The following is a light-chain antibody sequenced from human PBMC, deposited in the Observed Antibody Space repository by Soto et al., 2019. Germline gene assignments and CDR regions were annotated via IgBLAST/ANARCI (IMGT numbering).Light chain of an antibody. V-gene: IGKV3-11*01. CDR1: QSLSSY. J-gene: IGKJ4*01. CDR2: DAS. CDR3: QQRSDWPLT. Sequence: EIVLTQSPATLSLSPGERATLSCRASQSLSSYLAWYQQKRGQAPRLLIYDASTRATGIPARFSGSGSGTDFTLSISSLEPEDFAVYYCQQRSDWPLTFGGGTKVETK.